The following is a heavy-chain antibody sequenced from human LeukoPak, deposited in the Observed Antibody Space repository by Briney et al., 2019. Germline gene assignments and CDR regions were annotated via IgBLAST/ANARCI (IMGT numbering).Heavy chain of an antibody. J-gene: IGHJ4*02. D-gene: IGHD3-22*01. CDR1: AFTFSSYW. CDR3: ARPYDTRGYFPDY. Sequence: GGSLRLSCAASAFTFSSYWMHWVRQAPGKGLVWVSRVNSDGSSTNYADSVKGRFTISRDNAKNTLYLQMNSLRAEDTAVYYCARPYDTRGYFPDYWGQGTLVTVSS. CDR2: VNSDGSST. V-gene: IGHV3-74*01.